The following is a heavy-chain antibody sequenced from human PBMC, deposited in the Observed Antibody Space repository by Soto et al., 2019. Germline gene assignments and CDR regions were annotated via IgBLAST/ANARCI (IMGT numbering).Heavy chain of an antibody. CDR3: AKGGSGSYSNAFDI. Sequence: QLQLQESGPGLVKPSETLSLTCTVSGGSISSSSYYWGWIRQPPGKGLEWIGSIYYSGSTYYNPSLKSRVTISVDTSKNQFSLKLGSVTAADTAVYYCAKGGSGSYSNAFDIWGQGTMVTVSS. V-gene: IGHV4-39*01. D-gene: IGHD3-10*01. J-gene: IGHJ3*02. CDR1: GGSISSSSYY. CDR2: IYYSGST.